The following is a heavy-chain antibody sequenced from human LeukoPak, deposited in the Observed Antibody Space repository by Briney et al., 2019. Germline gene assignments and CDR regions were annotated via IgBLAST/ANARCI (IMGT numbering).Heavy chain of an antibody. V-gene: IGHV3-30*04. D-gene: IGHD6-13*01. CDR1: GFTFSSYA. CDR3: ARDVAAAGRYFDY. J-gene: IGHJ4*02. CDR2: ISYDGSNK. Sequence: PGRSLRLSCAASGFTFSSYAMHWVRQAPGKGLEWVAVISYDGSNKYYADSVKGRFTISGDNSKNTLYLQMNSLRAEDTAVYYCARDVAAAGRYFDYWGQGTLVTVSS.